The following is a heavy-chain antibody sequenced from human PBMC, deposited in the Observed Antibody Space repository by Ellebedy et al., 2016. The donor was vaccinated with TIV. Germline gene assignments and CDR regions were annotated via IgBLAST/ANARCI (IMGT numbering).Heavy chain of an antibody. Sequence: GESLKISCAASGFTFSSYGMHWVRQAPGKGLEWVAVISYDGSNKYYADSVKGRFTISRDNSKNTLYLQMNSLRAEDTAVYYCAKDQDYYGSGLYSMDVWGQGTTVTVSS. CDR3: AKDQDYYGSGLYSMDV. CDR2: ISYDGSNK. D-gene: IGHD3-10*01. V-gene: IGHV3-30*18. CDR1: GFTFSSYG. J-gene: IGHJ6*02.